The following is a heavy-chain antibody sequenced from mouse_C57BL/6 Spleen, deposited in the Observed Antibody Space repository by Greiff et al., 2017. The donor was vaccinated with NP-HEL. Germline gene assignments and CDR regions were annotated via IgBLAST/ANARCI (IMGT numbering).Heavy chain of an antibody. CDR2: ISSGSSTI. Sequence: VQLQQSGGGLVKPGGSLKLSCAASGFTFSDYGMHWVRQAPEKGLEWVAYISSGSSTIYYADTVKGRFTISRDNAKNTLFLQMTSLRSEDTAMYYCARAPTITTAAMDYWGQGTSVTVSS. D-gene: IGHD1-2*01. CDR1: GFTFSDYG. CDR3: ARAPTITTAAMDY. V-gene: IGHV5-17*01. J-gene: IGHJ4*01.